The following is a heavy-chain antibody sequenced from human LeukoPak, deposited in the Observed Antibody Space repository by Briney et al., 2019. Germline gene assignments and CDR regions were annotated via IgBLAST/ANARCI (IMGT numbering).Heavy chain of an antibody. CDR2: TYTSGTT. D-gene: IGHD3-10*01. CDR3: ARDPITMVRGVLDY. V-gene: IGHV4-30-2*01. CDR1: GGSISSGGYY. Sequence: SETLSLTCNVSGGSISSGGYYWTWIRQPPGKGLELIGFTYTSGTTYYNPSLKKRVTISVHGSKNLFSLNLSSATAADTAVYYCARDPITMVRGVLDYWGQGTLVTVSS. J-gene: IGHJ4*02.